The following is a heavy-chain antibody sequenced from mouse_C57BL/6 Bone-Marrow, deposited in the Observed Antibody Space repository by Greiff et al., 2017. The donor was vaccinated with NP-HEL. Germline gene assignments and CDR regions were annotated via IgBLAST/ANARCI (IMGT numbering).Heavy chain of an antibody. J-gene: IGHJ2*01. CDR1: GYAFSSSW. D-gene: IGHD2-3*01. V-gene: IGHV1-82*01. CDR2: IYPGDGDT. Sequence: VQVVESGPELVKPGASVKISCKASGYAFSSSWMNWVKQRPGKGLEWIGRIYPGDGDTNYNGKFKGKATLTADKSSSTAYMQLSSLTSEDSAVYFCARWGGYYLYFDYWGQGTTLTVSS. CDR3: ARWGGYYLYFDY.